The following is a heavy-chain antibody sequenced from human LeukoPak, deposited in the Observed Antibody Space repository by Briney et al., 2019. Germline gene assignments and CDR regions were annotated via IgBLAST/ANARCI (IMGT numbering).Heavy chain of an antibody. CDR2: ISSSGTTI. CDR3: ARVVGGVAGADH. D-gene: IGHD6-19*01. J-gene: IGHJ4*02. V-gene: IGHV3-48*04. CDR1: GFTFSSYS. Sequence: SGGSLRLSCAASGFTFSSYSMIWVRQAPGKGLESVSYISSSGTTIHYADSVKGRFTLSRDNAKNSLNVQMNSLSAEDTAVYYCARVVGGVAGADHWGQGTLVTVSS.